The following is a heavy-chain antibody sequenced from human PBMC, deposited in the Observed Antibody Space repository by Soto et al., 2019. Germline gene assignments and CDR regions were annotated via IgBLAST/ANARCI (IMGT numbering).Heavy chain of an antibody. Sequence: HPGGSLRLSCAVSGFTFSRYWMHWVRQVPGKGPAWVSRINSDGSSTNYADSVKGRFTMSRDNAKNTLYLQMNSLTAEDTAVYYCARGYNSGLDYWGQGTLVTVSS. CDR3: ARGYNSGLDY. CDR2: INSDGSST. CDR1: GFTFSRYW. J-gene: IGHJ4*02. V-gene: IGHV3-74*01. D-gene: IGHD1-1*01.